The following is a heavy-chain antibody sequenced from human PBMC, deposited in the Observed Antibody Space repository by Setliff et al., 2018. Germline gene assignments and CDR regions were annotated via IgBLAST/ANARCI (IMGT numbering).Heavy chain of an antibody. CDR3: ARDNWVMVQTHNYYYMDV. J-gene: IGHJ6*03. Sequence: PSETLSLTCTVSSGSFSSYSWTRIRQPAGKGLEWIGRIHNSGSTNYNSYLKSRVIISIDNSKTQLTLKLSSVTAADTAMYFCARDNWVMVQTHNYYYMDVWGKGTTVTVSS. CDR2: IHNSGST. D-gene: IGHD7-27*01. CDR1: SGSFSSYS. V-gene: IGHV4-4*07.